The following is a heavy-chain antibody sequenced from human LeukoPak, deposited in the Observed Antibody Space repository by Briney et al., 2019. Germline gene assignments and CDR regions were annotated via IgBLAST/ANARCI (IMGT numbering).Heavy chain of an antibody. J-gene: IGHJ4*02. CDR1: GGTFSSYA. CDR2: ITPILGIA. D-gene: IGHD3-16*01. CDR3: ARVPALGGGFDY. V-gene: IGHV1-69*04. Sequence: SVKVSCKASGGTFSSYAISWVRQAPGQGLEWMGRITPILGIANYAQKFQGRVTITADKSTSTAYMELSSLRSEDTAVYYCARVPALGGGFDYWGQGTLVTVSS.